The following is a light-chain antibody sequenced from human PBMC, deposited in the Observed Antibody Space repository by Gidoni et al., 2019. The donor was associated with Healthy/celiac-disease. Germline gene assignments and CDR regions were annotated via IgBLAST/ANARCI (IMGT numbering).Light chain of an antibody. CDR1: ELGDKY. CDR2: QDS. CDR3: QAWDSSALYV. V-gene: IGLV3-1*01. J-gene: IGLJ1*01. Sequence: SYELTQTPSVSVSPGQTASITCAGDELGDKYACWYQQKPGQSPVLVIYQDSKRPSGIPERFSGSNSWNTATLTISGTQAMDEADYYCQAWDSSALYVFGTGTKVTVL.